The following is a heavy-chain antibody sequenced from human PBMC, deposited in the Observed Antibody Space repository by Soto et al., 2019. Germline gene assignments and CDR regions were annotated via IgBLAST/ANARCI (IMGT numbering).Heavy chain of an antibody. CDR1: GDSVSSNSAA. J-gene: IGHJ6*02. D-gene: IGHD6-19*01. CDR2: TYYRSKWYN. V-gene: IGHV6-1*01. Sequence: PSQTLSLTCAISGDSVSSNSAAWNWIRQSPSRGLEWLGRTYYRSKWYNDYAVSVKSRITINPDTSKNQFSLQLNSVTPEDTAVYYCARDVWESSGWTNYYYYYGMDVWGQGTTVTVSS. CDR3: ARDVWESSGWTNYYYYYGMDV.